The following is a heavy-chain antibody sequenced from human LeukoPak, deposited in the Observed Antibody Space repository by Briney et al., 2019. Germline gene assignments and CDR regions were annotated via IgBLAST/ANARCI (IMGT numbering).Heavy chain of an antibody. CDR1: VYTFTSYD. CDR3: ARALTPAMAAADY. D-gene: IGHD5-18*01. CDR2: IIPILGIA. Sequence: SVKVSCKHSVYTFTSYDINWVRQATGQGLEWMGWIIPILGIANYAQKFQGRVTITADKSTSTAYMELSSLRSEDTAVYYCARALTPAMAAADYWGQGTLVTVSS. J-gene: IGHJ4*02. V-gene: IGHV1-69*10.